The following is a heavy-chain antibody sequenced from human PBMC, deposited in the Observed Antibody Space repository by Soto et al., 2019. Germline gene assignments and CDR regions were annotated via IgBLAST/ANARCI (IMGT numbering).Heavy chain of an antibody. V-gene: IGHV1-18*01. D-gene: IGHD6-19*01. CDR2: ISAYNGNT. CDR1: GYTFTSYG. J-gene: IGHJ4*02. CDR3: ARAPGIAVAGTNFDY. Sequence: ASVKVSCKASGYTFTSYGISWVRQAPGQGLEWMGWISAYNGNTNYAQKLQGRVTMTTDTSTSTAYMELRSLRSDDTAVYYCARAPGIAVAGTNFDYRGQGTLVTVSS.